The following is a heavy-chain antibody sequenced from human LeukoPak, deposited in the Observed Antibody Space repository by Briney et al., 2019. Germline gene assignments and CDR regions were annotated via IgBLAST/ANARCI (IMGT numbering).Heavy chain of an antibody. V-gene: IGHV4-39*01. Sequence: PSETLSLTCTVSGGSISSSSYYWGWIRQPPGKGLEWIGSIYYSGSTYYNPSLKSRVTISVDTSKNQFSLKLSSVTAADTAVYYCARLEVTAIMFDYWGQGTLSPSPQ. D-gene: IGHD2-21*02. CDR1: GGSISSSSYY. J-gene: IGHJ4*02. CDR2: IYYSGST. CDR3: ARLEVTAIMFDY.